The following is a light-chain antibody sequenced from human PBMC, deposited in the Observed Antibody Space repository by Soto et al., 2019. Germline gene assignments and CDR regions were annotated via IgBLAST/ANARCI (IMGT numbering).Light chain of an antibody. CDR2: DAS. J-gene: IGKJ2*01. Sequence: EIVMTQSPLTLSASPGERAIFSCRASQSVGSNIAWYQQKPGQSPRLLVYDASTRATAIPARFSGSASGTDFILTISPLQPEDFAVYYCQQYYQWPSYTFXQGTKVDIK. CDR3: QQYYQWPSYT. V-gene: IGKV3-15*01. CDR1: QSVGSN.